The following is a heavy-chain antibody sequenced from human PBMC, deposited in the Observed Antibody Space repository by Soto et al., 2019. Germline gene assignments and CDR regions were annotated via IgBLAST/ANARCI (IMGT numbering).Heavy chain of an antibody. CDR2: ISYDGSNK. CDR1: GFTFSSYA. Sequence: GGSLRLSCAASGFTFSSYAMHWVRQAPGKGLEWVAVISYDGSNKYYADSVKGRFTISRDNSKNTLYLQMNSLRAEDTAVYYCARGHHYYGSGSYSPPPNFDYWGQGTLVTVSS. D-gene: IGHD3-10*01. V-gene: IGHV3-30-3*01. CDR3: ARGHHYYGSGSYSPPPNFDY. J-gene: IGHJ4*02.